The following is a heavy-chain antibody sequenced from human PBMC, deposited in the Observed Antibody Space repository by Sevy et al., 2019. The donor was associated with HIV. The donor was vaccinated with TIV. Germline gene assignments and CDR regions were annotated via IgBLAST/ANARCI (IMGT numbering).Heavy chain of an antibody. D-gene: IGHD3-10*02. CDR3: ARDGGYSVNFLPSGY. CDR1: GFTFSSHA. J-gene: IGHJ4*02. CDR2: ISYEGSSK. Sequence: GGSLRLSCAASGFTFSSHAMHWVRQAPGKGLEWMAAISYEGSSKYYADSVKGRFTISRDDSKNTLYLQMGSLRAGDTAVYYCARDGGYSVNFLPSGYWGQGTLVTVSS. V-gene: IGHV3-30-3*01.